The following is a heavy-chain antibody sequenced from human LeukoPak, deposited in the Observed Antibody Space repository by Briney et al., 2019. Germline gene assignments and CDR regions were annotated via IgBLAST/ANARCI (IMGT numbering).Heavy chain of an antibody. J-gene: IGHJ4*02. CDR2: IYHSGST. Sequence: PSETLSLTCTVSGGSISSGYYWGWIRQPPGKGLEWIGSIYHSGSTYYNPSLKSRVTISVDTSKNQFSLKLSSVTAADTAVYYCATSYYGSGSYLFDYWGQGTLVTVSS. D-gene: IGHD3-10*01. CDR3: ATSYYGSGSYLFDY. V-gene: IGHV4-38-2*02. CDR1: GGSISSGYY.